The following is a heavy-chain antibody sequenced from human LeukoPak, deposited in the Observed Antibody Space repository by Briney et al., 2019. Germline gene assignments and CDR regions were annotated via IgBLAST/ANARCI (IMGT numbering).Heavy chain of an antibody. Sequence: GGSLRLSCAASGFTFSSYGMSWVRQAPGKGLEWVSTIGGGGGSTYHADSVKGRFTISRDNSKNTLYLQMNSLRAEDTAVYYCARVMVITQGYFYYYGMDVWGQGTTVTVSS. V-gene: IGHV3-23*01. CDR2: IGGGGGST. D-gene: IGHD2-21*01. CDR3: ARVMVITQGYFYYYGMDV. J-gene: IGHJ6*02. CDR1: GFTFSSYG.